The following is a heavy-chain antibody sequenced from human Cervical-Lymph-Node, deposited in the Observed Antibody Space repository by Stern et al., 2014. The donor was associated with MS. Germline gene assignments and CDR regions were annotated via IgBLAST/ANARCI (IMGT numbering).Heavy chain of an antibody. CDR3: AVEGYCSSTSCSRTYYYYGMDV. CDR1: GYTFTGYY. J-gene: IGHJ6*02. D-gene: IGHD2-2*01. V-gene: IGHV1-2*06. CDR2: INPNSGGT. Sequence: QVQLVQSGAEVKKPGASVKVSCQASGYTFTGYYMHWVRQAPGQGLEWMGRINPNSGGTNYAQKFQGRVTMTRDTSISTAYMELSRLRSDDTAVYYCAVEGYCSSTSCSRTYYYYGMDVWGQGTTVTVSS.